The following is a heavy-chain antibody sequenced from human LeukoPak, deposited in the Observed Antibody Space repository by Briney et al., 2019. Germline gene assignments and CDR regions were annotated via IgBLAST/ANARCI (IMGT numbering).Heavy chain of an antibody. D-gene: IGHD3-10*01. CDR1: GYTFTGYY. CDR3: ARDRRDLWFGELLCSFDY. V-gene: IGHV1-2*02. Sequence: GASVKVSCKASGYTFTGYYMHWVRQAPAQGLEWMGWINPNSGGTNYAQQFQGRVTMTRDTSISTAYMELSRLRSDDTAVYYCARDRRDLWFGELLCSFDYWGQGTLVTVSS. CDR2: INPNSGGT. J-gene: IGHJ4*02.